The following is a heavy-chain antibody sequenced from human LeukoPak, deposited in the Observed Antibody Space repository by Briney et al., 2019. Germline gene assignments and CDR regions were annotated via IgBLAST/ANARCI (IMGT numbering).Heavy chain of an antibody. CDR3: ARIILSYDSSGYYQAGDAFDI. D-gene: IGHD3-22*01. CDR2: IIPIFGIA. J-gene: IGHJ3*02. V-gene: IGHV1-69*04. CDR1: GGTFSSYA. Sequence: SVKVSCKASGGTFSSYAISWVRQAPGQGLEWMGRIIPIFGIANYAQKFQGRVTITADKSTSTAYMELSSLRSEDTAVYYCARIILSYDSSGYYQAGDAFDIWGQGTMVTVSS.